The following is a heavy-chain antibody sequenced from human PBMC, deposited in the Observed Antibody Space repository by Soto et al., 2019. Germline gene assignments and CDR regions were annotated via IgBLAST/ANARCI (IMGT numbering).Heavy chain of an antibody. J-gene: IGHJ5*02. CDR3: ARAPKFSGYCSGFSSVWNRFFDP. D-gene: IGHD2-15*01. CDR1: GGSFSGYY. V-gene: IGHV4-34*01. CDR2: INHSGST. Sequence: PSETLSLTCGVYGGSFSGYYWTWIRQPPGKGLEWIGEINHSGSTNYNPSLKSRVTILVDTSKNQFSLKLSSVTAADTAGYYCARAPKFSGYCSGFSSVWNRFFDPWDQETLVTVSS.